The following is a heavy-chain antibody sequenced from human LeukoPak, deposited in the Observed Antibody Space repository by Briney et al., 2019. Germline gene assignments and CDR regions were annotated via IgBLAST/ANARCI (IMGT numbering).Heavy chain of an antibody. V-gene: IGHV4-59*08. CDR1: GGSISSSY. CDR3: ARQGPLTTAVTTRTNPFDY. Sequence: SETLSLTCTVSGGSISSSYWSWIRQPPGQGLGWIGYIYYSGSTSYNPSLKSRVTISVDTSKNQFSLKLHSVAAADTAVYYCARQGPLTTAVTTRTNPFDYWGQGTLVTVSS. CDR2: IYYSGST. J-gene: IGHJ4*02. D-gene: IGHD4-11*01.